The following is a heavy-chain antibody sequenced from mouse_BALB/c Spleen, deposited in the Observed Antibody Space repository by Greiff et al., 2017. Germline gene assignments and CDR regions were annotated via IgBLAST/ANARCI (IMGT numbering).Heavy chain of an antibody. V-gene: IGHV5-6*03. Sequence: EVKLVESGGGLVKPGGSLKLSCAASGFTFSSYGMSWVRQTPDKRLEWVATISSGGSYTYYPDSVKGRFTISRDNAKNTLYLQMSSLKSEDTAMYYCARQDRYDAMDYWGQGTSVTVSS. CDR3: ARQDRYDAMDY. CDR2: ISSGGSYT. J-gene: IGHJ4*01. D-gene: IGHD2-14*01. CDR1: GFTFSSYG.